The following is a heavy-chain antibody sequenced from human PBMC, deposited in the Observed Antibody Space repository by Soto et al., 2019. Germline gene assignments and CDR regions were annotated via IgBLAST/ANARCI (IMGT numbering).Heavy chain of an antibody. CDR2: IIPIFGTA. CDR1: GGTFSSYA. Sequence: ASVKVSCKASGGTFSSYAISWVRQAPGQGLEWMGGIIPIFGTANYAQKFQGRVTITADESTSTAYMELSSLRSEDTAVYYCARVDLGMIAAAGSYYYYGMDVWGQGTTVTVSS. D-gene: IGHD6-13*01. J-gene: IGHJ6*02. V-gene: IGHV1-69*13. CDR3: ARVDLGMIAAAGSYYYYGMDV.